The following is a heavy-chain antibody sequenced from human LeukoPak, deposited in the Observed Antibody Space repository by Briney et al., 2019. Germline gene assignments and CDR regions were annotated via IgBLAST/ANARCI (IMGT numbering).Heavy chain of an antibody. CDR2: IYYSGRT. J-gene: IGHJ5*02. CDR3: ASYGGNMVRWFYP. D-gene: IGHD4-23*01. V-gene: IGHV4-59*01. Sequence: SETLSLTCTVSGGSISSYYWSWIRQPPGKGLEWIGYIYYSGRTKYNAYPKSRGTITVKKTKNQFYQRRSSVTAADTAVYYCASYGGNMVRWFYPWGQGTLVTVSS. CDR1: GGSISSYY.